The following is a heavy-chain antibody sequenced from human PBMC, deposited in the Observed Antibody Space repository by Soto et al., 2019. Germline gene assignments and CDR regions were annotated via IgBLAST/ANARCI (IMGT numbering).Heavy chain of an antibody. CDR3: ATDDYGIFPY. Sequence: GASVKVSCKVSGYPFTTYYIHWARQAPGQGLEWMGWIDPRSGGTVYEQKFQGRVTMTRDTSISTVYMDLSGLTSDDTALYYCATDDYGIFPYWGQGSLVTVSS. D-gene: IGHD3-10*01. V-gene: IGHV1-2*02. CDR1: GYPFTTYY. J-gene: IGHJ4*02. CDR2: IDPRSGGT.